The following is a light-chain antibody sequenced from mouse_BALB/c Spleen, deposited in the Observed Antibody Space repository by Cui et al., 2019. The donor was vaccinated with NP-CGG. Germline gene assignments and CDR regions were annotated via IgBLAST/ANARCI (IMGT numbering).Light chain of an antibody. Sequence: QAVVTQESALTTSPGEPVTLTCRLSIGAVTTSNSANWVQEKPDHLFTGLIGGTNNRAPGVPARFSGSLIGDKAALTSTGAQTEDEAIYFCALWYSNHWVFGGGTKLTVL. V-gene: IGLV1*01. J-gene: IGLJ1*01. CDR2: GTN. CDR3: ALWYSNHWV. CDR1: IGAVTTSNS.